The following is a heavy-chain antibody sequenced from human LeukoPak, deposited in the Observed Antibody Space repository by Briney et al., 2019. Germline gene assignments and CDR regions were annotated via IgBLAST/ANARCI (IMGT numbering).Heavy chain of an antibody. V-gene: IGHV3-30*18. CDR1: GFTFSSYG. D-gene: IGHD5-18*01. CDR3: AKDRGYSYGYVDY. Sequence: GRSLRLSCAAPGFTFSSYGMHWVRQAPAKGLQWVAVISYDGSNKYYADSVKGRFTISRDNSKNTLYLQMNSLRAEDTAVYYCAKDRGYSYGYVDYWGQGTLVTVSS. J-gene: IGHJ4*02. CDR2: ISYDGSNK.